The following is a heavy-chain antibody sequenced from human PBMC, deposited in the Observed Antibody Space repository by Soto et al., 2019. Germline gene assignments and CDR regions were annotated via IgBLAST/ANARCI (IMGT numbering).Heavy chain of an antibody. CDR2: INAGNGNT. J-gene: IGHJ4*02. Sequence: GPSVKVSCKASGYTFTSYAMHWVRQAPGQRLEWMGWINAGNGNTKYSQKFQGRVTITRDTSASTAYMELSSLRSEDTAVYYCARELWAVMKWELRAPFDFWGQGTMVTVYS. D-gene: IGHD1-26*01. CDR3: ARELWAVMKWELRAPFDF. V-gene: IGHV1-3*01. CDR1: GYTFTSYA.